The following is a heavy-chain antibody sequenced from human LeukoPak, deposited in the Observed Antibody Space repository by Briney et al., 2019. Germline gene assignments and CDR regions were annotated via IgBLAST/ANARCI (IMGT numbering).Heavy chain of an antibody. Sequence: ASVKVSCKACGYTFTTYGISWVRQAPGQGLEWMGWISGYNGNTNYAQKLQGRVTMTTDTSTSTAYMELRSLRSDDTAVYYCAREYDSSGYYYGFWGQGTLVTVSS. D-gene: IGHD3-22*01. J-gene: IGHJ4*02. V-gene: IGHV1-18*01. CDR1: GYTFTTYG. CDR2: ISGYNGNT. CDR3: AREYDSSGYYYGF.